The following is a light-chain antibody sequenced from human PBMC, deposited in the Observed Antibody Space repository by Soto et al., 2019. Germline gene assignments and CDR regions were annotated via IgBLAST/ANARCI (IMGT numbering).Light chain of an antibody. CDR2: LNSDGSH. Sequence: QLVLTQSPSASASLGASVKLTCTLSSGHSSYAIAWHQQQPEKGPRYSMKLNSDGSHSKGDGIPDRFSGSSSRAERYLTISSLQSEDEADYYCQTWGTGILVFGGGTKLTVL. J-gene: IGLJ2*01. CDR3: QTWGTGILV. CDR1: SGHSSYA. V-gene: IGLV4-69*01.